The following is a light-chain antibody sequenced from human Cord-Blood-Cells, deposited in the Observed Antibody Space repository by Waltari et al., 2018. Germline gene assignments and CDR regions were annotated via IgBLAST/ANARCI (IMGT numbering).Light chain of an antibody. Sequence: QSALTQPAPVSGSPGPSITIACTGASSDVGSYNLLSWYQQHPGNAPKLMIYEGSKRPSGVSNRFSGSKSGNTASLTISGLQAEDEADYYCCSYAGSSTYVFGTGTKVTVL. CDR2: EGS. CDR1: SSDVGSYNL. J-gene: IGLJ1*01. CDR3: CSYAGSSTYV. V-gene: IGLV2-23*01.